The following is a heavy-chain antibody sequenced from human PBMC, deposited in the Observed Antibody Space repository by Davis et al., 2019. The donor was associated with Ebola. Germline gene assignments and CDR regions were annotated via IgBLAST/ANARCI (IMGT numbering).Heavy chain of an antibody. D-gene: IGHD3-16*01. CDR2: ISAYNGNT. J-gene: IGHJ4*02. CDR1: GYTFTSYG. Sequence: ASAKVSCKASGYTFTSYGISWVRQAPGQGLEWMGCISAYNGNTNYAQKLQGRVTMTTDTSTSTAYMELSSLRSDDTAVYYCARDDKVMHFDYWGQGTLVTVSS. CDR3: ARDDKVMHFDY. V-gene: IGHV1-18*01.